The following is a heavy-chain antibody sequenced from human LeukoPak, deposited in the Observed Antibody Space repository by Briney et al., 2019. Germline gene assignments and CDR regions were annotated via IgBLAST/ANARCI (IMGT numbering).Heavy chain of an antibody. D-gene: IGHD3-22*01. V-gene: IGHV1-8*01. J-gene: IGHJ3*02. CDR1: GYTFTSYD. CDR3: ARGGYYDSSTMGAFDI. CDR2: MNPNSGNT. Sequence: ASVKVSCKASGYTFTSYDINWVRQATGQGLEWMGWMNPNSGNTGYAQKFQGRVTMTRNTSISTAYMELSSLRSEDTAVYYCARGGYYDSSTMGAFDICGQGTMVTVSS.